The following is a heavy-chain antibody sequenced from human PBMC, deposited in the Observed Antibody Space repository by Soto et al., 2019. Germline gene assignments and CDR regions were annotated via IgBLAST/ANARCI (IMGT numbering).Heavy chain of an antibody. D-gene: IGHD2-15*01. CDR3: VRGLRYSGMDV. CDR1: GGSFSAYY. Sequence: SETLSLTXAVNGGSFSAYYWTWIRQPPGRGLEWIGEIDHSGSTNYNPSLESRVTISIDTAKNRFSLNVTSVTAADTAVHYCVRGLRYSGMDVWGQGTTVTVSS. J-gene: IGHJ6*02. V-gene: IGHV4-34*01. CDR2: IDHSGST.